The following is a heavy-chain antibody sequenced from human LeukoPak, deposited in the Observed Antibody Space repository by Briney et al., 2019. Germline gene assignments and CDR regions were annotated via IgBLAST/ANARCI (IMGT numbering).Heavy chain of an antibody. D-gene: IGHD1-26*01. CDR3: ARGGSYLSAFDI. V-gene: IGHV4-4*07. CDR1: GSSISSYY. J-gene: IGHJ3*02. CDR2: IYTSGST. Sequence: SETLSLTCTVSGSSISSYYWSWNRQPAGKGLEWIGRIYTSGSTNYNPSLKGRVSMSVDTSKNQFSLKLRSVTAADTAVYYCARGGSYLSAFDIWGQGTMVTVSS.